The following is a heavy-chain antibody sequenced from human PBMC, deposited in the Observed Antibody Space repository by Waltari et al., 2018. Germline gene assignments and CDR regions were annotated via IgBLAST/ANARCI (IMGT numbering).Heavy chain of an antibody. D-gene: IGHD5-18*01. J-gene: IGHJ4*02. Sequence: EVQLEQSGAEVKKPGESLKISCNGSGYSFAKYWIGWVRQMPGKGLEWMGVIYPGDSNTKYSLSVQGQVTISADTSISTAYLQWSSLKASDTAIYFCARQNIHSYGYGYFDFWGQGTLVTVSS. V-gene: IGHV5-51*01. CDR3: ARQNIHSYGYGYFDF. CDR1: GYSFAKYW. CDR2: IYPGDSNT.